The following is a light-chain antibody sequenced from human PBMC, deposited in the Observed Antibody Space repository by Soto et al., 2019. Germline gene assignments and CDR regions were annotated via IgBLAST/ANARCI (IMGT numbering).Light chain of an antibody. J-gene: IGKJ4*01. CDR1: HNIDSW. Sequence: DIQMTQSPSTLSASVGGRVTITCRASHNIDSWLAWFQHKAGKAPNLLIYKASTLERGVPLRFSGSASGTEFTLTISSLQPDDFATYYCQQHADYPITFGGGTKVDIK. CDR2: KAS. CDR3: QQHADYPIT. V-gene: IGKV1-5*03.